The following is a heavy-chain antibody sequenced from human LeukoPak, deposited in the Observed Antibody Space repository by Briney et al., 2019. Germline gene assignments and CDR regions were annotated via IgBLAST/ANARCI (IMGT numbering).Heavy chain of an antibody. V-gene: IGHV4-34*01. Sequence: PSETVSLTCAVYGGSFNSYYWNWIRQPPGRGLEWIGEINHGGSTYHNPSLKSRVTISIDTSKNQFSLKVNSVTAADTAVYYCARDYYEGYYHGLDVWGQGTTVTVSS. J-gene: IGHJ6*02. CDR2: INHGGST. CDR1: GGSFNSYY. D-gene: IGHD3-3*01. CDR3: ARDYYEGYYHGLDV.